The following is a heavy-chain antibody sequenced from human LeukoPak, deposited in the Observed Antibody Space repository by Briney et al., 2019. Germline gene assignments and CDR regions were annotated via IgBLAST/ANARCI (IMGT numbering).Heavy chain of an antibody. CDR2: IYRGGST. D-gene: IGHD6-19*01. CDR1: EFNVSNNY. V-gene: IGHV3-53*05. CDR3: ARAVMSEAGPQYYYYGMDV. J-gene: IGHJ6*02. Sequence: GGSLRLSCAASEFNVSNNYMSWVRQAPGKGLEWVSVIYRGGSTYYADSVKGRFTISRDNSKNTLYLQMNSLRAEDTAVYYCARAVMSEAGPQYYYYGMDVWGQGTTVTVSS.